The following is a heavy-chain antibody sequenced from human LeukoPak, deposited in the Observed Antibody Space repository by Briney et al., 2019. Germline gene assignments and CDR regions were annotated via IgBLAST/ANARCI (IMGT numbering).Heavy chain of an antibody. CDR2: FSTHSSYT. Sequence: GGSLRLSCAASGFTFSSYGMNWIRQAPGKGLEWVSYFSTHSSYTHYADSVRGRFTISRENAKTQLYLQMNSRRAEDTAVYYCATYYYASGSSDWGQGTLVAVSS. J-gene: IGHJ4*02. CDR3: ATYYYASGSSD. V-gene: IGHV3-21*05. CDR1: GFTFSSYG. D-gene: IGHD3-10*01.